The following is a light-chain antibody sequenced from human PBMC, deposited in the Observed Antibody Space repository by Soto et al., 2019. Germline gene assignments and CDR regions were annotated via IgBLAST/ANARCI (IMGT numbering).Light chain of an antibody. CDR3: QQHYNTPWT. CDR1: QRISTY. V-gene: IGKV1-39*01. Sequence: DIXLTQAPSSLSAXXXXRITITCRASQRISTYLNWYQQKPGKAPELVIYTASSLESGVPSRFSGSGSGTDFTLTISSLQPEDLATYYCQQHYNTPWTFGQGTKVEIK. CDR2: TAS. J-gene: IGKJ1*01.